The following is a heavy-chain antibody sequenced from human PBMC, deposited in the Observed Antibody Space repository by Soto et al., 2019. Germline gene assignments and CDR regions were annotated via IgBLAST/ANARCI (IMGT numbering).Heavy chain of an antibody. D-gene: IGHD6-19*01. J-gene: IGHJ6*03. CDR2: IIPILGIA. Sequence: SVKVSCKASGGTFSSYTISWVRQAPGQGLDWMGRIIPILGIANYAQKFQGRVTITADKSTSTAYMELSSLRSEDTAVYYCAREGGSSSGWYYYYYYMDVWGKGTTVTVSS. V-gene: IGHV1-69*04. CDR1: GGTFSSYT. CDR3: AREGGSSSGWYYYYYYMDV.